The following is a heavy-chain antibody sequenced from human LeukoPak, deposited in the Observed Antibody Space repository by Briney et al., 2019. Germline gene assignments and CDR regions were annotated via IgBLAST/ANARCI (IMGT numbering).Heavy chain of an antibody. CDR2: IRSKANSYAT. J-gene: IGHJ4*02. CDR3: ARDQNDYGDSPLRY. Sequence: GGSLKLSCAASGFTFSGSAMHWVRQASGKGLEWVGRIRSKANSYATAYAASVKGRFTISRDDSKNTAYLQMNSLKTEDTAVYYCARDQNDYGDSPLRYWGQGTLVTVSS. D-gene: IGHD4-17*01. CDR1: GFTFSGSA. V-gene: IGHV3-73*01.